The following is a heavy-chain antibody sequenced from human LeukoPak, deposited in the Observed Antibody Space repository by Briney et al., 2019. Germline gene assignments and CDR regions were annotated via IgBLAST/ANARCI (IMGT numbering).Heavy chain of an antibody. J-gene: IGHJ6*03. CDR2: IKQDGSEK. V-gene: IGHV3-7*01. Sequence: PGGSLRLSCAASGFTFSSYWMSWVRQAPGKGLEWVANIKQDGSEKYYVDSVKGRFTISRDNAKKSLYLQMNSLRVEDTAVYYCARSELGYNYYYMDVWGKGTTVTISS. CDR1: GFTFSSYW. CDR3: ARSELGYNYYYMDV. D-gene: IGHD3-10*01.